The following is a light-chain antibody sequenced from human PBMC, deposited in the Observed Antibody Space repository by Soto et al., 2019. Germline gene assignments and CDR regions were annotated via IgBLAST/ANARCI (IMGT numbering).Light chain of an antibody. J-gene: IGKJ1*01. Sequence: DIQMTQSPSTLPASVGDRVTITFLSSQTISSWLAWYQQKPGKAPKLLIYTASSLQSGVPSRFTGSGSGTDFTLTISSLQPEDFATYYCQQSYSTPGTFGQGTKVDIK. CDR3: QQSYSTPGT. V-gene: IGKV1-39*01. CDR2: TAS. CDR1: QTISSW.